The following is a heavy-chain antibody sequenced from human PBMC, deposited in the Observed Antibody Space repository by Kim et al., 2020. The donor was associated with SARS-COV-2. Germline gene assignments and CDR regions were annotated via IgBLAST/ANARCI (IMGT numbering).Heavy chain of an antibody. CDR3: ARESGPGLLWFGEYYFDY. CDR2: INAGNGNT. V-gene: IGHV1-3*01. CDR1: GYTFTSYA. D-gene: IGHD3-10*01. Sequence: ASVKVSCKASGYTFTSYAMHWVRQAPGQRLEWMGWINAGNGNTKYSQKFQGRVTITRDTSASTAYMELSSLRSEDTAVYYCARESGPGLLWFGEYYFDYWGQGTLVTVSS. J-gene: IGHJ4*02.